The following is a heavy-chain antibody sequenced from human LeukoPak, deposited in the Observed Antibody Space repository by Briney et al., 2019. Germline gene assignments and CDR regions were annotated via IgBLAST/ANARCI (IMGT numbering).Heavy chain of an antibody. J-gene: IGHJ3*02. V-gene: IGHV4-59*01. CDR3: ARQGGIRILGAFDI. Sequence: SETLSLTCTVSGGSISSYYWSWIRQPPGKGLEWIGYIYYSGSTNYNPSLKSRVTISVDTSKNQFSLKLSSVTAADTAVYYCARQGGIRILGAFDIWGQGTMVTVSS. CDR2: IYYSGST. CDR1: GGSISSYY. D-gene: IGHD3-16*01.